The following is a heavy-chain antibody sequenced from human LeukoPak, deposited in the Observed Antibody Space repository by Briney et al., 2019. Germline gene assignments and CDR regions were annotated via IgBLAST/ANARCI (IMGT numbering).Heavy chain of an antibody. V-gene: IGHV4-39*01. CDR1: GGSISSSSYY. CDR2: INYSGST. D-gene: IGHD6-13*01. J-gene: IGHJ5*02. Sequence: SETLSLTCTVSGGSISSSSYYYGWIRQPPGKGLEWIGYINYSGSTYYNPSLKSRFPISVATSKDQFSLKLTSVTAADTAVFYGVRLIRDSSFFDPWGLGTLVTVSS. CDR3: VRLIRDSSFFDP.